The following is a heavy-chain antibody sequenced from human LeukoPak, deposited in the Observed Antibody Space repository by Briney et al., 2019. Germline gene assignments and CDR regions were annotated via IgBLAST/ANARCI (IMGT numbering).Heavy chain of an antibody. V-gene: IGHV3-48*01. CDR1: GFTSSSYS. Sequence: GGPLRLSCAASGFTSSSYSMNWVRQAPGKGLEWVSYISSSSSTIYYADSVKGRFTISRDNAKNSLYLQMNSLRAEDTAVYYCARVQGTIFGVVNLDYWGQGTLVTVSS. CDR3: ARVQGTIFGVVNLDY. J-gene: IGHJ4*02. D-gene: IGHD3-3*01. CDR2: ISSSSSTI.